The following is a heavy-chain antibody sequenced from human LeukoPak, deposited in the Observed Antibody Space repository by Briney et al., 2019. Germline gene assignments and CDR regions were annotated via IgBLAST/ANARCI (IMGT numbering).Heavy chain of an antibody. CDR2: IWYDGSNK. CDR3: ARDSELLWFGELSD. CDR1: GFTFSSYG. J-gene: IGHJ4*02. D-gene: IGHD3-10*01. Sequence: PGRSLRLPCAASGFTFSSYGMHWVRQAPGRGLEWVAVIWYDGSNKYHADSVKGRFTISRDNSKNTLYLQMNSLRAEDTAVYYCARDSELLWFGELSDWGQGTLVTVSS. V-gene: IGHV3-33*01.